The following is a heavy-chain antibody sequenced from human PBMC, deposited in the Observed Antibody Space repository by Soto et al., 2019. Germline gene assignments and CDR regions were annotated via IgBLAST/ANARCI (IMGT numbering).Heavy chain of an antibody. V-gene: IGHV1-3*01. CDR1: GYTFTNYA. CDR3: ARENSGPGDFDC. CDR2: INPDNANT. D-gene: IGHD5-12*01. J-gene: IGHJ4*02. Sequence: SVKVSCKASGYTFTNYAMHWVRQAPGQRLEWMGWINPDNANTKYSQKFQGRFTITRDTSATTAYMELSSLRSEDTAVYYCARENSGPGDFDCWGQGTLVTVSS.